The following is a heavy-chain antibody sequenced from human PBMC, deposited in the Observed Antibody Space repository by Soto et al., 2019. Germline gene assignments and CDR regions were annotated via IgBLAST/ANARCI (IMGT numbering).Heavy chain of an antibody. J-gene: IGHJ4*02. CDR3: VRGTSGWYGIDY. Sequence: EVQLVESGGGLVQPGGSLRLSCAASGFTFSNYWMHWVRQPPGKGLLWVSRVSPDGSSTDYAGSVGGRFAVSRDNAKNTLYLQMNSLRDVDTADYYCVRGTSGWYGIDYWGEGTLVTVSS. D-gene: IGHD6-13*01. CDR2: VSPDGSST. CDR1: GFTFSNYW. V-gene: IGHV3-74*01.